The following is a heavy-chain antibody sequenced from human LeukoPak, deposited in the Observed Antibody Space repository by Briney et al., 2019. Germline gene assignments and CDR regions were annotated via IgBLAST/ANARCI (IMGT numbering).Heavy chain of an antibody. V-gene: IGHV3-7*01. Sequence: GGSLRLSCAASGFIFSSYWMAWVRQAPGKGLEWVANIKEDGSDKNYVESLKGRFTISRDNAKNSLFLQMNSLRAEDTAVYFCAKSTRAVMAMMDVWGKGTTVTVSS. J-gene: IGHJ6*04. CDR1: GFIFSSYW. CDR2: IKEDGSDK. CDR3: AKSTRAVMAMMDV. D-gene: IGHD3-16*01.